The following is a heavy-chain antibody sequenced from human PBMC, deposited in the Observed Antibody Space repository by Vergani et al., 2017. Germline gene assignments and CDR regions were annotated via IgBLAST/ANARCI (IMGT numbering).Heavy chain of an antibody. D-gene: IGHD6-13*01. Sequence: EVQLLESGGGLVQPGGSLRLSCAASGFTFSSYAMSWVRQAPGKGLEWVSAISGSGGSTYYADSVKGRFTISRDNSKNTLYLQMNSLRAEDTAVYYCAKLETAAGIYYYYGMDVWGQGTTVTVSS. V-gene: IGHV3-23*01. J-gene: IGHJ6*02. CDR1: GFTFSSYA. CDR3: AKLETAAGIYYYYGMDV. CDR2: ISGSGGST.